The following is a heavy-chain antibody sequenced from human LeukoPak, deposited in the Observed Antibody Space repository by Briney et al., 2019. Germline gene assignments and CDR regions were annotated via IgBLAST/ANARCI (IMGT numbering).Heavy chain of an antibody. CDR3: ATDLPRRGYSSSWYGPNFDY. D-gene: IGHD6-13*01. Sequence: GASVKVSCKVSGYTVTELSMHWVRQSPGKGLEWMGGFHPEDGETIYAQKFQGRVTMTEDTSTDTAYMELSSLRSEDTAVYYCATDLPRRGYSSSWYGPNFDYWGQGTLVTVSS. V-gene: IGHV1-24*01. CDR1: GYTVTELS. CDR2: FHPEDGET. J-gene: IGHJ4*02.